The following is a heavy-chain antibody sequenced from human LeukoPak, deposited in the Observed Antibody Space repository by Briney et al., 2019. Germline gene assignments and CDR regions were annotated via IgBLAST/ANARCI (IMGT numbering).Heavy chain of an antibody. D-gene: IGHD6-6*01. J-gene: IGHJ4*02. Sequence: LGGSLRLSCTASGFTFSSYWMHWVRQAAGKGLVWVSRINSDGSSTNYADSVKGRFTISRDNAKNTLSLQMNSLRAEDTAVYYCARAGNSSSRRYFDYWGQGTLVTVSS. V-gene: IGHV3-74*01. CDR2: INSDGSST. CDR3: ARAGNSSSRRYFDY. CDR1: GFTFSSYW.